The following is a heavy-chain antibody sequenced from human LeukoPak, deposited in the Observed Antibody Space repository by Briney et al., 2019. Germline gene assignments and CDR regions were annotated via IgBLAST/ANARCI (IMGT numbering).Heavy chain of an antibody. CDR2: INVVTDKT. D-gene: IGHD4-17*01. Sequence: GCINVVTDKTKYSQKFQARVTITRDTSASTASLELSSLRSGDTAVYYCARDQGHGDYSFDYWGQGTLVTVSS. J-gene: IGHJ4*02. V-gene: IGHV1-3*01. CDR3: ARDQGHGDYSFDY.